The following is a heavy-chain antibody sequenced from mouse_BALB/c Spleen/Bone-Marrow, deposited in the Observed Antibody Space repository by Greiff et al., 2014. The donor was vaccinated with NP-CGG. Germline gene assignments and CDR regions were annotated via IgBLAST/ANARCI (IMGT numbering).Heavy chain of an antibody. V-gene: IGHV2-9-2*01. D-gene: IGHD2-13*01. CDR3: VREGAYYGDYDWYFDV. CDR2: IWTGGGT. J-gene: IGHJ1*01. CDR1: GFSLTSYD. Sequence: QVQLKQSGPGLVAPSQSLSITCTVSGFSLTSYDINWIRQPPGKGLEWLGVIWTGGGTNYNSAFMSRLSISKDNSKSQVFLKRNSLQTDDTAIYYCVREGAYYGDYDWYFDVWGAGTTVTVSS.